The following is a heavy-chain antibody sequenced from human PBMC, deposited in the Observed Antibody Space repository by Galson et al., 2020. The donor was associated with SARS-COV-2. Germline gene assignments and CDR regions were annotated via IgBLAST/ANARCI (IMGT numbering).Heavy chain of an antibody. CDR1: GGSISSYY. CDR3: ARGDVYGGNSGYYYYRCV. V-gene: IGHV4-59*01. CDR2: IYYSGST. J-gene: IGHJ6*03. Sequence: SQTLSLTCTVSGGSISSYYWSWIRQPPGKGLEWIGYIYYSGSTNYNPSLKSRVTISVDTSKNQFSLKLSSVTAADTAVYYCARGDVYGGNSGYYYYRCVWCKGTTVTVSS. D-gene: IGHD2-21*02.